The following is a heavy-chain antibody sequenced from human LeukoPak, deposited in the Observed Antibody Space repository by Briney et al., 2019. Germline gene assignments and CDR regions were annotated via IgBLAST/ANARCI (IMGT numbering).Heavy chain of an antibody. Sequence: ASVKVSCKASGYTFTSYAMNWVRQAPGQGLEWMGWINTNTGNPTYAQGFTGRFVFSLDTSVSTAYLQISSLKAEDTAVYYCARAGGYYYDSSGHLPPLGRNFDYWGQGTLVTVSS. CDR2: INTNTGNP. CDR3: ARAGGYYYDSSGHLPPLGRNFDY. D-gene: IGHD3-22*01. J-gene: IGHJ4*02. CDR1: GYTFTSYA. V-gene: IGHV7-4-1*02.